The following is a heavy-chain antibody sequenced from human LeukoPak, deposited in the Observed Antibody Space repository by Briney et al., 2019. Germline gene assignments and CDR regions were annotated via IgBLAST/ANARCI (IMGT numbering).Heavy chain of an antibody. CDR3: ARSGLLWFGEPSGSWFDP. CDR2: IIPIFDTA. Sequence: ASVKVSCKASGGTFSSYAISWVRQAPGQGLEWMGGIIPIFDTANYAQKFQGRVTITTDESTSTAYMELSSLRSEDTAVYYCARSGLLWFGEPSGSWFDPWGQGTLVTVSS. V-gene: IGHV1-69*05. J-gene: IGHJ5*02. CDR1: GGTFSSYA. D-gene: IGHD3-10*01.